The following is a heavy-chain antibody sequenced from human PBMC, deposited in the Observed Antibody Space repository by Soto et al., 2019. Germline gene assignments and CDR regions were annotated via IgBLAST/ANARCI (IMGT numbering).Heavy chain of an antibody. J-gene: IGHJ6*03. CDR1: GGSISSGGYY. Sequence: QVQLQESGPGLVKPSHTLSLTCTVSGGSISSGGYYWSWIRQHPGKGLEWIGYIYYSGSTYYNPSLKSRVTISVDTSKNQFSLKLSSVTAADTAVYHCARDPGRYYYMDVWGKGTTVTVSS. V-gene: IGHV4-31*03. CDR3: ARDPGRYYYMDV. CDR2: IYYSGST.